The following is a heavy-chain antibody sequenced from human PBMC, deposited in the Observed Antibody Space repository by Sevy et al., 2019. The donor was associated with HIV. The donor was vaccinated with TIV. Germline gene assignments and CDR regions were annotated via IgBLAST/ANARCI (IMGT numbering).Heavy chain of an antibody. D-gene: IGHD3-16*01. V-gene: IGHV3-7*01. CDR2: TKGDGSDH. Sequence: GGSLRLSCAASGFTFSANWMNWVRQAPGKGLEWVANTKGDGSDHHHVDSVEGRFTISRDNAKNLLYLQMNSLRVQDTAVYYCAHETFGRFESWGQGTLVTVSS. CDR3: AHETFGRFES. J-gene: IGHJ4*02. CDR1: GFTFSANW.